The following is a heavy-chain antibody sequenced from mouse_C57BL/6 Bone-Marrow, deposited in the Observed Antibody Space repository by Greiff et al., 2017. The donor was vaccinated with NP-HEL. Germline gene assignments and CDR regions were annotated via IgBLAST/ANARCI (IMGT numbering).Heavy chain of an antibody. CDR3: ALFYFDY. CDR1: GYTFTSYW. CDR2: IYPGSGST. Sequence: VKLQESGAELVKPGASVKMSCKASGYTFTSYWITWVKQRPGQGLEWIGDIYPGSGSTNYNEKFKSKATLTVDTSSSTAYMQLSSLTSEDSAVYYCALFYFDYWGQGTTLTVSS. J-gene: IGHJ2*01. V-gene: IGHV1-55*01.